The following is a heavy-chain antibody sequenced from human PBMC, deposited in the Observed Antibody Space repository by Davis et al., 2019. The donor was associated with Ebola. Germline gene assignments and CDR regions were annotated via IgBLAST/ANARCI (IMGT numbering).Heavy chain of an antibody. CDR1: GGTFSSYA. Sequence: ASVKVSCKASGGTFSSYAISWVRQAPGQRLEWMGWINAGNGNTKYSQKFQGRVTITRDTSASTAYMEVSSLTSEDMAVYYCARDEFDFWGQGTLVTVSS. CDR3: ARDEFDF. V-gene: IGHV1-3*01. J-gene: IGHJ4*02. CDR2: INAGNGNT.